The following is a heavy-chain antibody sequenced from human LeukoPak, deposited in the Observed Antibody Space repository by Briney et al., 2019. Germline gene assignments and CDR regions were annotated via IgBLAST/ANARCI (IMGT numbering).Heavy chain of an antibody. D-gene: IGHD2/OR15-2a*01. CDR3: VSFYETY. J-gene: IGHJ4*02. Sequence: GGSLRLSCAASGFTFSSYSMNWVRQAPGKGLVWVSHINSDGSWTSYADSVKGRFTISKDNAKNTVYLQMNSLRAEDTAVYYCVSFYETYWGRGTLVTVSS. CDR2: INSDGSWT. V-gene: IGHV3-74*01. CDR1: GFTFSSYS.